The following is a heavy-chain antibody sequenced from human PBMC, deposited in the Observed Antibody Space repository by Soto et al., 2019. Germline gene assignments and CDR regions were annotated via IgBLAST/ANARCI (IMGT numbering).Heavy chain of an antibody. V-gene: IGHV4-31*03. CDR1: GGSISSGGYY. J-gene: IGHJ6*02. CDR2: IYYSGST. D-gene: IGHD1-7*01. Sequence: QVQLQESGPGLVKPSQTLSLTCTVPGGSISSGGYYWSWIRQHPGKVLEWIGYIYYSGSTYYNPSLKSRVTISVDTSKNQFSLKLSSVTAADTAVYYCAREVRNSPYYGMDVWGQGTTVTVSS. CDR3: AREVRNSPYYGMDV.